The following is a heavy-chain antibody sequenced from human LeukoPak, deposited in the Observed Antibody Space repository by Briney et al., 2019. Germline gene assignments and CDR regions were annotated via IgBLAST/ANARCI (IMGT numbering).Heavy chain of an antibody. D-gene: IGHD4-23*01. J-gene: IGHJ4*02. V-gene: IGHV5-51*01. Sequence: GESLQISCQGSGYSFTSYWIGWVRQMPGKGLEWMGIIYPGDSDTRYSPSFQGQVTISADRSINTAYLQWSSLTASDTAMYYCTSRPFETTVVPWDFYWGQGTQVTVSS. CDR3: TSRPFETTVVPWDFY. CDR1: GYSFTSYW. CDR2: IYPGDSDT.